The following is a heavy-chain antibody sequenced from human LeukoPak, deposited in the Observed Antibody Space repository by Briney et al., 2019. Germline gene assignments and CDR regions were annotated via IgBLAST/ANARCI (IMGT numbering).Heavy chain of an antibody. V-gene: IGHV1-69*13. Sequence: SVRVSCKASGGTFSSYAISWVRQAPGQGLEWMGGIIPIFGTANYAQKFQGRVTITADESTSTAYMELSSLRSEDTAVYYCARSSGYSSGWYGYWGQGTLVTVSS. J-gene: IGHJ4*02. CDR1: GGTFSSYA. D-gene: IGHD6-19*01. CDR3: ARSSGYSSGWYGY. CDR2: IIPIFGTA.